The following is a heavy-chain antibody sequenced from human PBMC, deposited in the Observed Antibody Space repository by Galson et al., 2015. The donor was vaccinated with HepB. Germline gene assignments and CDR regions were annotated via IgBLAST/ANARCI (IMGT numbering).Heavy chain of an antibody. CDR1: GFPFNTYW. CDR2: INEDGNDK. D-gene: IGHD6-19*01. CDR3: ATRGQAMAD. Sequence: LRLSCAASGFPFNTYWMTWVRQAPGKGLEWVANINEDGNDKNYVDSVKGRFIISRDNAKRALYLQMNSLRADDTAVYYCATRGQAMADWGQGTLVTVSS. V-gene: IGHV3-7*01. J-gene: IGHJ4*02.